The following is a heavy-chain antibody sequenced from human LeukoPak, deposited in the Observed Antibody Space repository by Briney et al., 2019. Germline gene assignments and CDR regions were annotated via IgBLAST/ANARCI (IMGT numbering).Heavy chain of an antibody. CDR3: AKDLTYGDYSFFDY. V-gene: IGHV3-33*06. CDR2: IWYDGSNK. J-gene: IGHJ4*02. D-gene: IGHD4-17*01. Sequence: GGSLRLSCAASGFTFSSYGMHWVRQAPGKGLEWVAVIWYDGSNKYYADSVKGRFTISRDNSKNTLYLQMNSLRAEDTAVYYCAKDLTYGDYSFFDYWGQGTLVTVPS. CDR1: GFTFSSYG.